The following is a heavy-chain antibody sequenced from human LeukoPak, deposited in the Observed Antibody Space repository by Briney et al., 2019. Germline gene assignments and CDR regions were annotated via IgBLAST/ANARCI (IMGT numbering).Heavy chain of an antibody. V-gene: IGHV1-2*02. CDR3: AREREVRPDNWFDL. CDR2: INHNSGGT. J-gene: IGHJ5*02. CDR1: GYTFTVYY. Sequence: AAVRVSCKASGYTFTVYYMHWVRQAPGQGLEWMGWINHNSGGTNYAQKFQGRVIMTRDTSISTAYMELSRLRSGDTAVYYCAREREVRPDNWFDLWGQGTLVTVSS. D-gene: IGHD3-10*01.